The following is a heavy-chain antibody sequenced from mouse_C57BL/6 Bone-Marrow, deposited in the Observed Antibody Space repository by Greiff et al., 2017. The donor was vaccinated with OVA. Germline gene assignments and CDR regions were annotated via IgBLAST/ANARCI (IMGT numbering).Heavy chain of an antibody. D-gene: IGHD4-1*01. J-gene: IGHJ1*03. CDR3: ARGLTGTWYFDV. CDR2: INPGSGGT. CDR1: GYAFTNYL. V-gene: IGHV1-54*01. Sequence: VKLQESGAELVRPGTSVKVSCKASGYAFTNYLIEWVKQRPGQGLEWIGVINPGSGGTNYNEKFKGKATLTADKSSSTAYMQLSSLTSEDSAVYFCARGLTGTWYFDVWGTGTTVTVSS.